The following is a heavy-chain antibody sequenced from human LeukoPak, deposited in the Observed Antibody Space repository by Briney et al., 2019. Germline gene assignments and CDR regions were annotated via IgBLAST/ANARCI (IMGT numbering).Heavy chain of an antibody. CDR3: AREGAPPGRMATIDY. D-gene: IGHD5-24*01. CDR1: GLTFSSDA. CDR2: MSYDGSNN. Sequence: GGSLRLSCAASGLTFSSDAMTWVRQAPGKGLEWVAVMSYDGSNNYYADSVKGRFTISRDNSKNTLYLQMNSLRPEDTAVYYCAREGAPPGRMATIDYWGQGTLVTVSS. V-gene: IGHV3-30-3*01. J-gene: IGHJ4*02.